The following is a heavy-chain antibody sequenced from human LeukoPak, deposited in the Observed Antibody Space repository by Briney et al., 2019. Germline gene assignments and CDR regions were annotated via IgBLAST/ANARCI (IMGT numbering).Heavy chain of an antibody. CDR1: GGSISSYY. CDR2: IYYSGST. Sequence: KPSETLSLTCTVSGGSISSYYWSWIRQPPGKGLEWIGYIYYSGSTNYNPSLKSRVTISVDTSKNQFSLKLSSVTAAATAVYYCARGRLDTASDYWGQGTLVTVSS. D-gene: IGHD5-18*01. CDR3: ARGRLDTASDY. V-gene: IGHV4-59*01. J-gene: IGHJ4*02.